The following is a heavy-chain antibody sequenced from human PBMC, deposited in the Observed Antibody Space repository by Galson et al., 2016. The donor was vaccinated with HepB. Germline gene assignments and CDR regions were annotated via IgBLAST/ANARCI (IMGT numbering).Heavy chain of an antibody. CDR1: GYTFTNYD. J-gene: IGHJ5*02. Sequence: SVKVSCKASGYTFTNYDINWVRQATGHGLEWMGWMTPNRGGTGFAQEFQGRLTMTRDNSINTSYLELSGLTSEDTAVYYCAREVGDIVVVPATWGQGTLVTVSS. CDR2: MTPNRGGT. D-gene: IGHD2-2*01. CDR3: AREVGDIVVVPAT. V-gene: IGHV1-8*01.